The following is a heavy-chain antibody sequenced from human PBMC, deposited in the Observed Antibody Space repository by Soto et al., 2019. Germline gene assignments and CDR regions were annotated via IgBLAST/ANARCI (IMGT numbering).Heavy chain of an antibody. D-gene: IGHD3-9*01. Sequence: ASVKVSCKASGYTFTSYGISWVRQAPGQGLEWMGWISAYIGNTNYAQKLQGRVTMTTDTSTSTAYMELRSLRSDDTAVYYCARDSAYYDILTGHDAFDIWGQGTMVTVSS. V-gene: IGHV1-18*01. CDR3: ARDSAYYDILTGHDAFDI. J-gene: IGHJ3*02. CDR2: ISAYIGNT. CDR1: GYTFTSYG.